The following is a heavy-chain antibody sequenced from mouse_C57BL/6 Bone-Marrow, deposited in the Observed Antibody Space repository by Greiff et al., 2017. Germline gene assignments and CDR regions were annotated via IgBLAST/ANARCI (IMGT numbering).Heavy chain of an antibody. CDR3: ARDYYGSSWYFDY. Sequence: VQLQQSGPELVKPGASVKISCKASGYTFTDYYMNWVKQSHGKSLEWIGDINPNNGGTSYNQRLKGKAPLTVDKSSSTAYMELRSLTSEDSAVYYCARDYYGSSWYFDYCGQGTILTVSS. J-gene: IGHJ2*01. CDR2: INPNNGGT. D-gene: IGHD1-1*01. V-gene: IGHV1-26*01. CDR1: GYTFTDYY.